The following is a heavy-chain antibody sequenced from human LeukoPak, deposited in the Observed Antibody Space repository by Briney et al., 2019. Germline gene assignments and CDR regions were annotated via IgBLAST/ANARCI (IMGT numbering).Heavy chain of an antibody. CDR2: IIPIFGTA. D-gene: IGHD1-26*01. Sequence: SVKVSCKASGGTFSSYAISWVRQAPEQGLEWMGGIIPIFGTANYAQKLQGRVTITADESTSTAYMELSSLRSEDTAVYYCARDWIVGATTNYYYGMDVWGQGTTVTVSS. CDR1: GGTFSSYA. CDR3: ARDWIVGATTNYYYGMDV. J-gene: IGHJ6*02. V-gene: IGHV1-69*13.